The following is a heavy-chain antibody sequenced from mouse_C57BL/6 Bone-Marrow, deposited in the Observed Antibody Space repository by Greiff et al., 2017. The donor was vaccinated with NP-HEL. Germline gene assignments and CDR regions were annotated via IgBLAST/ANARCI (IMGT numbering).Heavy chain of an antibody. J-gene: IGHJ4*01. Sequence: QVQLQQSGPELVKPGASVKISCKASGYAFSSSWMNWVKQRPGKGLEWIGRIYPGDGDTNYNGKFKGKATLTADKSSSTAYMQLSSLTSEDSAVYFCAREGDYYGSRSSMDYWGQGTSVTVSS. CDR3: AREGDYYGSRSSMDY. CDR2: IYPGDGDT. V-gene: IGHV1-82*01. D-gene: IGHD1-1*01. CDR1: GYAFSSSW.